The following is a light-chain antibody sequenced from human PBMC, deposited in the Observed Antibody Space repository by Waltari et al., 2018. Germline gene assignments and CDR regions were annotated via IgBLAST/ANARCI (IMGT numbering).Light chain of an antibody. Sequence: QSALTQPASVSGSPGQSITIPCTGTSGDAGSFNLVSWFQQHPDKAPKLMIYGVTKRPSGVSNRFSGSKSGNTASLTIFGLQAEDEADYYCCSYAGSSTVIFGGGTKVTVL. CDR3: CSYAGSSTVI. J-gene: IGLJ2*01. CDR1: SGDAGSFNL. V-gene: IGLV2-23*02. CDR2: GVT.